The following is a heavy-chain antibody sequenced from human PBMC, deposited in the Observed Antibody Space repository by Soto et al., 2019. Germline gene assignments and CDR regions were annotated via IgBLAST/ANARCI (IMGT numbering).Heavy chain of an antibody. Sequence: EVHLVESGGGLVKPGGSLRLSCAASGFTFSNAWINWVRQTPGKGLEWVGRVKRKTDVGTTDYAAPVKGRFTISRDDSKNMVYLQMNSLKTEDTAVYYCTTAVIRSGLQFLEWLVFAGMDVWGRGTTVTVSS. CDR2: VKRKTDVGTT. D-gene: IGHD3-3*01. CDR3: TTAVIRSGLQFLEWLVFAGMDV. J-gene: IGHJ6*02. V-gene: IGHV3-15*07. CDR1: GFTFSNAW.